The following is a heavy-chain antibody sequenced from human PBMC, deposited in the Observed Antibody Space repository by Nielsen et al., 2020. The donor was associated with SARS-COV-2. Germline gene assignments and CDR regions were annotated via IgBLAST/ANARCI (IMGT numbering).Heavy chain of an antibody. CDR1: GFTFSSYG. CDR2: ISYDGSNK. V-gene: IGHV3-30*18. Sequence: GESLKISCAASGFTFSSYGMHWVRQAPGKGLEWVAVISYDGSNKYYADSVKGRFTISRDNSKNTLYLQMNSLRAEDTAVYYCAKDGPSVSGWLAPSYYYYYYYMDVWGKGTTVTVSS. D-gene: IGHD6-19*01. CDR3: AKDGPSVSGWLAPSYYYYYYYMDV. J-gene: IGHJ6*03.